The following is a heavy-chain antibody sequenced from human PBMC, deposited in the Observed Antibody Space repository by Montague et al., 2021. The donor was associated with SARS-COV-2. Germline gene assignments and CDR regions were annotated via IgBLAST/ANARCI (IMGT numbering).Heavy chain of an antibody. D-gene: IGHD3-16*01. Sequence: SETLSLTCSVSGDSISSSYYNWTRLTPGTGLEWLGYTYYVPSTNSANTXXNPSLKRRVTISLDTSKNQFSLKLSSVTAADTAVYYCARTWRFGQSYGLDIWGQGTMVTVSS. CDR1: GDSISSSY. CDR2: TYYVPST. J-gene: IGHJ3*02. V-gene: IGHV4-59*01. CDR3: ARTWRFGQSYGLDI.